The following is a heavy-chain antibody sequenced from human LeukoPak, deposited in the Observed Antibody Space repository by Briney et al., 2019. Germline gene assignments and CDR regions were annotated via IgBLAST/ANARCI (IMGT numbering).Heavy chain of an antibody. CDR1: GYSISSGYY. V-gene: IGHV4-38-2*02. Sequence: PSETLSLTCTVSGYSISSGYYWGWIRQPPGKGLEWIGSICHSGSTYYNPSLKSRVTISVDTSKNQFSLKLSSVTAADTAVYYCARQSTVTINFDYWGQGTLVTVSS. CDR2: ICHSGST. CDR3: ARQSTVTINFDY. D-gene: IGHD4-17*01. J-gene: IGHJ4*02.